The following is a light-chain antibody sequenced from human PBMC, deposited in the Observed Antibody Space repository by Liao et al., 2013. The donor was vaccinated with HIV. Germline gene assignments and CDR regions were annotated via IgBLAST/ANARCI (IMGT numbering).Light chain of an antibody. J-gene: IGLJ1*01. CDR2: QDS. V-gene: IGLV3-1*01. CDR1: KLGDKY. CDR3: QAWDSSSVSYV. Sequence: SYELTQPPSVSVSPGQTASITCSGDKLGDKYACWYQQKPGQSPVLVIYQDSKRPSGIPERFSGSNSGNTATLTISGTQGIDEADYYCQAWDSSSVSYVFGTGTKVTVL.